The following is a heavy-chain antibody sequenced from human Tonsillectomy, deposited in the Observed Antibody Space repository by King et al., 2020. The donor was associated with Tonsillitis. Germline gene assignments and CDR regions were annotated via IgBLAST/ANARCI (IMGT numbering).Heavy chain of an antibody. J-gene: IGHJ3*02. CDR1: GFTFSSYD. CDR3: AREAYGGNSYAFDI. D-gene: IGHD4-23*01. V-gene: IGHV3-13*04. CDR2: IGTAGDT. Sequence: QLVQSGGGLVQPGGSLRLSCAASGFTFSSYDMHWVRQATGKGLEWVSAIGTAGDTYYPGSVKGRFTISRENAKNSLYLQMNSLRAGDTAVYYCAREAYGGNSYAFDIWGQGTMVTVSS.